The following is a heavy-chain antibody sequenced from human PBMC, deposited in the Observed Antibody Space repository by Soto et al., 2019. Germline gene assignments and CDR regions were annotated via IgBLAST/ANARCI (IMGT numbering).Heavy chain of an antibody. V-gene: IGHV1-8*01. CDR2: MNPNSGNT. CDR3: ARGIKYGAYSRWFDP. J-gene: IGHJ5*02. Sequence: ASVKVSCKASGYXFTSYDINWVRQATGQGLEYLGWMNPNSGNTGYVQKFQGRVTMTRDTSISTAYMELSSLRSEDSAVYFCARGIKYGAYSRWFDPWGQGTLVTVS. CDR1: GYXFTSYD. D-gene: IGHD4-17*01.